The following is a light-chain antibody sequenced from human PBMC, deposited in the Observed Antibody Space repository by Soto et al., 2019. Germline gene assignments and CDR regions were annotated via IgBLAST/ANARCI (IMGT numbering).Light chain of an antibody. CDR3: QQSYSSPRT. Sequence: DIQMTQSPSSLSASVGDRVTITCRASQNIGTSLNWYQQKPGKAPNLLIYVASSLQSGVPSRFSGGGSGTDLTLTISSLQPQDFVTYYCQQSYSSPRTFGQGTKVQIK. CDR2: VAS. CDR1: QNIGTS. J-gene: IGKJ1*01. V-gene: IGKV1-39*01.